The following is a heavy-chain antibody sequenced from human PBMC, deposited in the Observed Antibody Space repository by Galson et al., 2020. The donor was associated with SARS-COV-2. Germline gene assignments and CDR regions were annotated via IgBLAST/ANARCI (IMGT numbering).Heavy chain of an antibody. D-gene: IGHD4-17*01. CDR3: ARLHYGEYAPEAFDI. CDR1: GTSISSGSYS. Sequence: SETLSLTCAVSGTSISSGSYSWNWIRQPPGKGLEWIGYISHSGGTYYNPSLESRVTISGDRSKNQFSLRLSSVTAADTAVYYCARLHYGEYAPEAFDIWGPGTRVTVAS. V-gene: IGHV4-30-2*01. CDR2: ISHSGGT. J-gene: IGHJ3*02.